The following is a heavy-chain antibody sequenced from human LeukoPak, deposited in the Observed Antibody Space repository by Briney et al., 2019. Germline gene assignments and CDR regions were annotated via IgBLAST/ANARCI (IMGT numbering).Heavy chain of an antibody. J-gene: IGHJ4*02. D-gene: IGHD1-26*01. Sequence: SETLSLTCTVSGGSISSSYYYWGWIRQPPGKGLEWIGSIYSSGSTYYNPSLKSRGIISVETSKNQFSLKLSSVTAADTAVYYCARTMLSWREFDCWGQGTLVTVSS. CDR1: GGSISSSYYY. CDR3: ARTMLSWREFDC. CDR2: IYSSGST. V-gene: IGHV4-39*07.